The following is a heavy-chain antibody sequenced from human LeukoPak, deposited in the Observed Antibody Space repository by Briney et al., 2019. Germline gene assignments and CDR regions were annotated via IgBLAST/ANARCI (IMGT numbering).Heavy chain of an antibody. CDR3: ARRSKLGYYFDS. V-gene: IGHV4-59*08. CDR1: GGSIRSYY. D-gene: IGHD3-16*01. J-gene: IGHJ4*02. CDR2: IYYSGST. Sequence: SETLSLTCTVSGGSIRSYYWSWIRQPPGKGLEWIGYIYYSGSTNYNPSLKSRVSISVDTSKNQFSLRLSSVTAADTAVYSCARRSKLGYYFDSWGQGILVTVSS.